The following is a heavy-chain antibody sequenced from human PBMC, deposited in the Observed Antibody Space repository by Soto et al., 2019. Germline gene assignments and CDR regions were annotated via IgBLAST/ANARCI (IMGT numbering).Heavy chain of an antibody. CDR2: INPSGGST. D-gene: IGHD2-2*01. V-gene: IGHV1-46*01. CDR1: GRTFINHY. CDR3: ARVGYCSSTSCFRHGAFDI. J-gene: IGHJ3*02. Sequence: PGESLKISCKVSGRTFINHYMHWVRQAPGQGLEWMGIINPSGGSTSYAQKFQGRVTMTRDTSTSTVYMELSSLRSEDTAVYYCARVGYCSSTSCFRHGAFDIWGQGTMVTVSS.